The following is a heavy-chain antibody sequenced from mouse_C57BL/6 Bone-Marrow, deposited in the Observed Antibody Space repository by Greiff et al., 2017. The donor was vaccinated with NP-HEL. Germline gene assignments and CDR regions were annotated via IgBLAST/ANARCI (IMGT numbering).Heavy chain of an antibody. CDR3: ARIRFDV. D-gene: IGHD1-1*01. Sequence: EVQLVESGGGLVQPGGSLKLSCAASGFTFSDYYMYWVRQTPEKRLEWVAYISNGGGSTYYPDTVKGRFTISRDNAKNTLYLQMSRLKSEDTAMYYCARIRFDVWGTGTTVTVSS. CDR1: GFTFSDYY. V-gene: IGHV5-12*01. CDR2: ISNGGGST. J-gene: IGHJ1*03.